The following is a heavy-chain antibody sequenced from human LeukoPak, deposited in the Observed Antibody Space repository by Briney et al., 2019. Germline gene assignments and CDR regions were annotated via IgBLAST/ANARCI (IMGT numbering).Heavy chain of an antibody. CDR1: GGTFSSYA. D-gene: IGHD3-9*01. CDR3: ARDPRDISTGYYNGGLDY. J-gene: IGHJ4*02. CDR2: IIPILGIA. V-gene: IGHV1-69*04. Sequence: GASVKVSCKASGGTFSSYAISWVRQAPGQGLEWMGRIIPILGIANYAQKFQGRVTITADKSTSTAYMELSSLRSEDTAVYYCARDPRDISTGYYNGGLDYWGQGTLVTVSS.